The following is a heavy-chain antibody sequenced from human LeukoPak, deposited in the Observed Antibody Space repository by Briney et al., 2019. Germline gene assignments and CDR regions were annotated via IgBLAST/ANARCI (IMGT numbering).Heavy chain of an antibody. CDR3: AKDTFWSGYYWFDP. D-gene: IGHD3-3*01. V-gene: IGHV3-30*02. Sequence: PGGSLRLSCAASGFTFSSYGMHWVRQAPGKGLEWVAFIRYDGSNKYYADSVKGRFTISRDNSKNALYLQMNSLRAEDTAVYYCAKDTFWSGYYWFDPWGQGTLVTVSS. CDR1: GFTFSSYG. J-gene: IGHJ5*02. CDR2: IRYDGSNK.